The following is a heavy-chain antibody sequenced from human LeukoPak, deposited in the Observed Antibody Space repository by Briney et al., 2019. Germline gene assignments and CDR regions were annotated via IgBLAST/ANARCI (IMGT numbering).Heavy chain of an antibody. CDR1: GFTFSSYA. CDR2: ISGSGGST. CDR3: AKNSGYDYHLDNWFDP. Sequence: GGSLRLSCAASGFTFSSYAMSWVRQAPGKGLEWVSAISGSGGSTYYADSVKGRFTISRDNSKNTLYLQMNSLRAEDTAVYYCAKNSGYDYHLDNWFDPWGQGTLVTVSS. D-gene: IGHD5-12*01. V-gene: IGHV3-23*01. J-gene: IGHJ5*02.